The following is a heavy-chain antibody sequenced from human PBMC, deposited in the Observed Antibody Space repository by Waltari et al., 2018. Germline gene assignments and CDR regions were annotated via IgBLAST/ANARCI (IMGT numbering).Heavy chain of an antibody. CDR1: GGSISSGGYY. CDR2: SYYRGST. J-gene: IGHJ4*02. CDR3: ARARSCSGGSCARGDFDY. Sequence: QVQLQESGPGLVKPSQTLSLTCTVSGGSISSGGYYWSWIRQHPGKGLEWIGYSYYRGSTYYNPSLKSRVTISVDTSKNQFSLKLSSVTAADTAVYYCARARSCSGGSCARGDFDYWGQGTLVTVSS. V-gene: IGHV4-31*03. D-gene: IGHD2-15*01.